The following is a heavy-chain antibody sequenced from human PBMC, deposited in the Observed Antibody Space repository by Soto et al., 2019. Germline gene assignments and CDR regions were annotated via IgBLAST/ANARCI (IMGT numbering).Heavy chain of an antibody. CDR1: GFTFSNYS. V-gene: IGHV3-48*01. CDR2: ITSNSRTI. J-gene: IGHJ4*02. Sequence: EVQLVESGGGLVQPGGSLRLSCAASGFTFSNYSMNWVRQAPGKGLEWVSYITSNSRTIYEADSVRGRFTISRDNAKNSLYLQMNSLRVEDTAVYDCASALLDHWGQGTLVTVSS. CDR3: ASALLDH.